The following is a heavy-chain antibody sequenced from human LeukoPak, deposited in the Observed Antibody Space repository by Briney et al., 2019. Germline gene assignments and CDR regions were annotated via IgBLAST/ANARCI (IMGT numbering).Heavy chain of an antibody. V-gene: IGHV4-59*01. J-gene: IGHJ4*02. Sequence: PSETLSLTCTVSGGSISSYYWSWIRQPPGKGLEWIGYIYYSGSTNYNPSLKGRVTISVDTSKNQFSLKLSSVTAADTAVYYCARDDYNYFDYWGQGTLVTVSS. CDR3: ARDDYNYFDY. CDR1: GGSISSYY. CDR2: IYYSGST. D-gene: IGHD4/OR15-4a*01.